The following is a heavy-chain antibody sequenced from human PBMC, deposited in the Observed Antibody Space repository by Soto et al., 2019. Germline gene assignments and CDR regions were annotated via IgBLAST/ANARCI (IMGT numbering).Heavy chain of an antibody. D-gene: IGHD1-26*01. Sequence: GGSLRLSSAASGFTFSGAAIQWFRQASGKGLEWVGRVRSRAKNYATGYGESVKGRFIISRDESKNMAYLQMSSLTAEDTAVYYCTRWETGMPQFDYWGQGTPVTVSS. CDR2: VRSRAKNYAT. V-gene: IGHV3-73*01. CDR3: TRWETGMPQFDY. CDR1: GFTFSGAA. J-gene: IGHJ4*02.